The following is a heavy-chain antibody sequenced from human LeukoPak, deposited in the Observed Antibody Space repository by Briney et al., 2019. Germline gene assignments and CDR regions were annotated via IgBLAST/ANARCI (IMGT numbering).Heavy chain of an antibody. CDR1: GFSFSSYG. V-gene: IGHV3-30*18. J-gene: IGHJ6*02. CDR3: AKLSNIVGATDYYYYGMDV. D-gene: IGHD1-26*01. Sequence: GGSLILSCAASGFSFSSYGIHWVRQAPGRGLEWVAVISYDGSNKYYADSVKGRFTISRDNSKNTLYLQMNSLRAEDTAVYYCAKLSNIVGATDYYYYGMDVWGQGTTVTVSS. CDR2: ISYDGSNK.